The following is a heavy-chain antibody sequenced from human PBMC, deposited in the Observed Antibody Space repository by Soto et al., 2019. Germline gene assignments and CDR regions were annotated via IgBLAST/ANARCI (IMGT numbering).Heavy chain of an antibody. CDR2: ISAYNGNT. V-gene: IGHV1-18*01. CDR1: GYTFTSYH. CDR3: ARDPPPLDV. Sequence: QVQLVQSGAEVKKPGASVKVSCKASGYTFTSYHISWVRQAPGQGLEWMGWISAYNGNTNYAQKLQGRVTMTTDTPPSTAYMGLGGLRSADTAVYYCARDPPPLDVWGQGTTVTVSS. J-gene: IGHJ6*02.